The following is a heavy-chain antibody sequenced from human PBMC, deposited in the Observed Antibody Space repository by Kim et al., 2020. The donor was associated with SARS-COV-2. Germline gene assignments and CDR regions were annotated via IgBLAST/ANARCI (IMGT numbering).Heavy chain of an antibody. V-gene: IGHV3-74*01. CDR2: T. J-gene: IGHJ5*02. D-gene: IGHD5-12*01. Sequence: TGYADFVKGRFTISSDNAKNTLYLQMNSLSAEDTAVYYCARGEATRGFDPWGQGTLVTVSS. CDR3: ARGEATRGFDP.